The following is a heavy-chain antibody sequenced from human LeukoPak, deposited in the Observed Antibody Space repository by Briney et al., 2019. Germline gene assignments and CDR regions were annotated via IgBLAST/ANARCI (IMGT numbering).Heavy chain of an antibody. Sequence: GGSLRLSCAASGFTFSSHGMHWVRQAPGKGLEWVAVISYDGSNKYYADSVKGRFTISRDNSKNTLYLQMNSLRAEDTAVYYCAANWGYDSSGYFYFDYWAREPWSPSPQ. J-gene: IGHJ4*02. V-gene: IGHV3-30*03. D-gene: IGHD3-22*01. CDR1: GFTFSSHG. CDR3: AANWGYDSSGYFYFDY. CDR2: ISYDGSNK.